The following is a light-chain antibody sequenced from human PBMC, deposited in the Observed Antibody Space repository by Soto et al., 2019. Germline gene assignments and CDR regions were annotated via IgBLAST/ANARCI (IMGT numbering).Light chain of an antibody. CDR3: QQSYSTPPWT. Sequence: DIQMTQSPSSLSASVGDRVTITCRASQSISSYLNWYQQKPGKAPKLLIYGASSLDSGVPARFSGSGSGTDFTLTISSLQPEDFATYYCQQSYSTPPWTFGQGTKVEIK. V-gene: IGKV1-39*01. J-gene: IGKJ1*01. CDR1: QSISSY. CDR2: GAS.